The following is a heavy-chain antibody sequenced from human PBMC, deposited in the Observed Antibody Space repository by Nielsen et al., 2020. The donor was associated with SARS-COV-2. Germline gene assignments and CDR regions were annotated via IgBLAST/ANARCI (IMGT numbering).Heavy chain of an antibody. V-gene: IGHV6-1*01. CDR3: ARDSHITMIVVGQFDP. CDR1: GDSFSSNSAA. CDR2: TYYRSKWYN. D-gene: IGHD3-22*01. Sequence: SQTLSLTCAISGDSFSSNSAAWNWIRQSPSRGLEWLGRTYYRSKWYNDYAVSVKSRITINPDTSKNQFSLQLNSVTPEDTAVYYCARDSHITMIVVGQFDPWGQGTLVTVSS. J-gene: IGHJ5*02.